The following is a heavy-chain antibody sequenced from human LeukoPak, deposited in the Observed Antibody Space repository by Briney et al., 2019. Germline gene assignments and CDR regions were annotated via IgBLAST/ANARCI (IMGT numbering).Heavy chain of an antibody. CDR1: GGSISSHY. D-gene: IGHD6-13*01. V-gene: IGHV4-4*07. CDR3: ARVWGSSWYFDY. Sequence: PSETLSLTCTVSGGSISSHYWSWIRQPAGKGVEWIGRIYTSGSTNQNPSLKSRVTMSVDTSKNQFSLKLSSLTAADTAVYYCARVWGSSWYFDYWGQGTLVSVSS. CDR2: IYTSGST. J-gene: IGHJ4*02.